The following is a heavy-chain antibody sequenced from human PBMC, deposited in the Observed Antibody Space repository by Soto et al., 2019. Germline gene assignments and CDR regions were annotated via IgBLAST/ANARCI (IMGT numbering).Heavy chain of an antibody. J-gene: IGHJ5*02. CDR2: INHSGST. V-gene: IGHV4-34*01. D-gene: IGHD2-21*01. CDR3: ARGILRAHWFDP. CDR1: GGSFSGYY. Sequence: SETLSLTCAVYGGSFSGYYWSWIRQPPGKGLEWIGEINHSGSTNYNPSLKSRVTISVDTSKNQFSLKLSSVTAADTAVYYCARGILRAHWFDPWGQGTLVTVSS.